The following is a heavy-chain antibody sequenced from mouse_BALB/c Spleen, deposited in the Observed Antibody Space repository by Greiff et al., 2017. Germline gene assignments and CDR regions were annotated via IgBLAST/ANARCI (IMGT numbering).Heavy chain of an antibody. J-gene: IGHJ2*01. Sequence: EVQRVESGGGLVKPGGSLKLSCAASGFTFSSYAMSWVRQTPEKRLEWVASISSGGSTYYPDSVKGRFTISRDNARNNLYLQMSSLMSEDTAMYYCASCFLRLLDYWGQGTTLTVSS. CDR3: ASCFLRLLDY. D-gene: IGHD1-2*01. CDR1: GFTFSSYA. V-gene: IGHV5-6-5*01. CDR2: ISSGGST.